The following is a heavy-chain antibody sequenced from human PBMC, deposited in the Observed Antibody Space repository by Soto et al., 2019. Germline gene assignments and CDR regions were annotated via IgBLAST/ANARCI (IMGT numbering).Heavy chain of an antibody. CDR2: IYYSGST. D-gene: IGHD4-4*01. CDR3: ATNGPHHYSNWFDP. Sequence: QVQLQESGPGLVKPSETLSLTCTVSGGSVSSGSYYWSWIRQPPGKGLEWIGYIYYSGSTNYNHSRKSRVSLSVDTSKNQFSLKLSSVTAADTAVYYCATNGPHHYSNWFDPWGQGTLVTVSS. J-gene: IGHJ5*02. CDR1: GGSVSSGSYY. V-gene: IGHV4-61*01.